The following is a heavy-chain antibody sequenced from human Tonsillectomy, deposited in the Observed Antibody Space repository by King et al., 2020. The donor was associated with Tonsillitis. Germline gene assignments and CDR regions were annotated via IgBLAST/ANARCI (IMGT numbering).Heavy chain of an antibody. J-gene: IGHJ6*02. CDR2: ISWNSGNI. CDR3: AKDSKSDDHDYDPPEGYYYYGMDV. CDR1: GFSFDDYA. V-gene: IGHV3-9*01. Sequence: VQLVQSGGGLVQPGRSLRLSCAASGFSFDDYATHWFRQAPGKGLEWVSGISWNSGNIGYADSVKGRFTISRDNAKNSLYLQMNSLRAEDTALYYCAKDSKSDDHDYDPPEGYYYYGMDVWGQGTTVTVSS. D-gene: IGHD4-17*01.